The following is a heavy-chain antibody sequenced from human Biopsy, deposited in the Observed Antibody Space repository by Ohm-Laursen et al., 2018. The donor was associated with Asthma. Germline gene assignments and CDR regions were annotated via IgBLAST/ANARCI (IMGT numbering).Heavy chain of an antibody. J-gene: IGHJ4*02. CDR3: ARRWRSYDSSNYYLDQ. Sequence: SETLSLTCDVSGGSISVSNWWSWVRQPPGRGLEGIGQIYHLGNANYNPSLKSRVTMSVDKSKNQFSLKLTSATAADTAVYFCARRWRSYDSSNYYLDQWGQGTLVTVSS. V-gene: IGHV4-4*02. D-gene: IGHD3-22*01. CDR2: IYHLGNA. CDR1: GGSISVSNW.